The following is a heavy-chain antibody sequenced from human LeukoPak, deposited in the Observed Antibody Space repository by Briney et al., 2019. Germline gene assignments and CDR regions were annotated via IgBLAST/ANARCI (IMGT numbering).Heavy chain of an antibody. CDR3: AREWELLPFDY. V-gene: IGHV3-21*01. Sequence: GGSLRLSCAASGFTFSSYAMSWVRQAPGKGLEWVSSISSSSSYIYYADSVKGRFTISRDNAKNSLYLQMNSLRAEDTAVYYCAREWELLPFDYWGQGTLVTVSS. CDR2: ISSSSSYI. J-gene: IGHJ4*02. CDR1: GFTFSSYA. D-gene: IGHD1-26*01.